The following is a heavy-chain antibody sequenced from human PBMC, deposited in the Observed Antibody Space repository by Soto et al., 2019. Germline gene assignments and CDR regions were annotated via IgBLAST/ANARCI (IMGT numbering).Heavy chain of an antibody. D-gene: IGHD1-26*01. CDR3: AKVVWSWADSGLDV. CDR1: GFTFSSYA. CDR2: ISDGGANK. Sequence: QVQLVESGGGVVQPGRSLRLSCAASGFTFSSYAMYWVRQAPGKGLEWVAVISDGGANKHSADSVKGRFTISRDNSKNTRYLQIDSLGPEETAVCYFAKVVWSWADSGLDVWGQGTTVTVSS. J-gene: IGHJ6*02. V-gene: IGHV3-30*18.